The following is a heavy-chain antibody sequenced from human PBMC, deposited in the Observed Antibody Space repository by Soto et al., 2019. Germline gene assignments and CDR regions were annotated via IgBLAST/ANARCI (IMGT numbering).Heavy chain of an antibody. CDR3: ARGLYYYYYGMDV. CDR1: GFTFSSYW. J-gene: IGHJ6*02. CDR2: INSDGSST. V-gene: IGHV3-74*01. Sequence: SMRLSCAASGFTFSSYWMHWGRRAPGKGLVWVSRINSDGSSTSYADSVKGRFTISRDNAKNTLYLQMNSLRAEDTAVYYCARGLYYYYYGMDVWGQGTTVTVSS.